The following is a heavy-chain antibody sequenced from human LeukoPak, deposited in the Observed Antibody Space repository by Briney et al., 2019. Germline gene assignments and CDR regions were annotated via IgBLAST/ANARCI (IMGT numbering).Heavy chain of an antibody. CDR3: ARDRAGYNDY. Sequence: PSETLSLTCTVSGGSISSYYWSWIRQPPGKGLEWIGYIYYSGSTTYNPSLKSRVSISVDTSKNQFSLRLSSVTAADTAVYYCARDRAGYNDYWAQGTLVTVSS. CDR2: IYYSGST. CDR1: GGSISSYY. V-gene: IGHV4-59*01. J-gene: IGHJ4*02. D-gene: IGHD5-24*01.